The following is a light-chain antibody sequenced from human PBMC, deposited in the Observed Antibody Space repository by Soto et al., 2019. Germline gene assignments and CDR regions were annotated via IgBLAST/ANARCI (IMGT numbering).Light chain of an antibody. V-gene: IGKV3-11*01. CDR2: DAS. CDR1: QSVGSY. Sequence: EIVLTQSPATLSLSPGERATLSCRASQSVGSYLAWYQQKPGQAPRLLIYDASNRAPGIPARFSGSGSGTDFTLTISSLDPEDFGVYYCQKRSNWPPITFGQGTRLEIK. J-gene: IGKJ5*01. CDR3: QKRSNWPPIT.